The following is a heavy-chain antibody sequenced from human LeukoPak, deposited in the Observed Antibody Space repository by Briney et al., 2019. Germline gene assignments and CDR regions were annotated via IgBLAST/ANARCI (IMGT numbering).Heavy chain of an antibody. V-gene: IGHV1-46*01. Sequence: ASVKVSCKASGYTFTGYYMHWVRQAPGQGLEWMGRINPSGGSTSYAQKFQGRVTMTRDTSTSTVYMELSSLRSEDTAVYYCARKSIKAAAGFDYWGQGTLVTVSS. CDR2: INPSGGST. D-gene: IGHD6-13*01. CDR3: ARKSIKAAAGFDY. J-gene: IGHJ4*02. CDR1: GYTFTGYY.